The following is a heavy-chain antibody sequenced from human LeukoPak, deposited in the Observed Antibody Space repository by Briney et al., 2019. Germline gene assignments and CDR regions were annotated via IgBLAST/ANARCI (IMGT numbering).Heavy chain of an antibody. J-gene: IGHJ3*02. CDR1: GYTFTSYG. D-gene: IGHD3-22*01. CDR3: ASPRPYYYDSSGYYGGPQFAFDI. Sequence: GASVKVSCKASGYTFTSYGISWVRQAPGQGLEWMGWISAYNGNTNYAQKLQGRVTMTTDTSTSTAYMELRSLRSDDTAVYYCASPRPYYYDSSGYYGGPQFAFDIWGQGTMVTVSS. CDR2: ISAYNGNT. V-gene: IGHV1-18*01.